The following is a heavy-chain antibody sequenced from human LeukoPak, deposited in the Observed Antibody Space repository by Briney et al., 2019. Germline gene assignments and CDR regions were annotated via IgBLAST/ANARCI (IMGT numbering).Heavy chain of an antibody. CDR1: GFTFSDYA. Sequence: PGRSLRLSCAASGFTFSDYAIHWVRQAPGKGLEWVAIISYDGSNQYYDDSVKGRFTISRDNSRNTLYLQMNSLRVEDTAVYYCAKAGGYCSAGTCYSNFWGQGTLVTVSS. CDR3: AKAGGYCSAGTCYSNF. D-gene: IGHD2-15*01. V-gene: IGHV3-30*18. CDR2: ISYDGSNQ. J-gene: IGHJ4*02.